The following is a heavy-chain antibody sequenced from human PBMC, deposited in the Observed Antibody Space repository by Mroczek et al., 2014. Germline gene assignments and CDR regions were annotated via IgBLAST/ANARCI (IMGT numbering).Heavy chain of an antibody. CDR2: ISWNSGSI. Sequence: VQLVESGGGLVQPGRSLRLSCAASGFTFDDYAMHWVRQAPGKGLEWVSGISWNSGSIGYADSVKGRFTISRDNAKNSLYLQMNSLRAEDTALYYCAKPTSRYILEGAFDIWGQGTMVTVSS. D-gene: IGHD3-3*01. CDR3: AKPTSRYILEGAFDI. V-gene: IGHV3-9*01. CDR1: GFTFDDYA. J-gene: IGHJ3*02.